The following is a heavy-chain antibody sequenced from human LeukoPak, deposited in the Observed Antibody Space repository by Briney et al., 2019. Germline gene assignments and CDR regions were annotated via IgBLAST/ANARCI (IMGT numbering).Heavy chain of an antibody. D-gene: IGHD6-19*01. CDR2: INHSGST. J-gene: IGHJ4*02. Sequence: PSETLSLTCAVYGVSFSGYYWSWIRQPPGKGLEWIGEINHSGSTNYNPSLKSRVTISVDTSKNQFFLKLSSVTAADTAVYYCARILYSSNIDYWGQGSLVTVSS. CDR3: ARILYSSNIDY. V-gene: IGHV4-34*01. CDR1: GVSFSGYY.